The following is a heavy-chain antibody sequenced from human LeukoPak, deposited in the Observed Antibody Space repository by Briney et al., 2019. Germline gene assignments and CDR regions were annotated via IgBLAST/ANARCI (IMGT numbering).Heavy chain of an antibody. J-gene: IGHJ4*02. V-gene: IGHV3-30*04. CDR1: GFTFSSYA. D-gene: IGHD3-9*01. Sequence: GRSLRLSCAASGFTFSSYAMHWVRQAPGKGLEWVAVISYDGSNKYYADSVKGRFTISRDNSKNTLYLQMNSLRAGDTAVYYCITIFSYWGQGTLVTVSS. CDR2: ISYDGSNK. CDR3: ITIFSY.